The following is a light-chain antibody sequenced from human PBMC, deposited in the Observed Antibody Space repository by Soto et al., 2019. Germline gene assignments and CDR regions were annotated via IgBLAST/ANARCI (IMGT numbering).Light chain of an antibody. V-gene: IGKV3-15*01. CDR2: GAT. CDR3: QQYRSWPRT. CDR1: QNVLSD. J-gene: IGKJ1*01. Sequence: EILLTQSPATLSVSPGETATLSCRASQNVLSDLAWYQQKPGQAPRLLVYGATTRATDAPATCRGRGSGTEFSLTISSLQSEDSATYYCQQYRSWPRTFGQGSKVEI.